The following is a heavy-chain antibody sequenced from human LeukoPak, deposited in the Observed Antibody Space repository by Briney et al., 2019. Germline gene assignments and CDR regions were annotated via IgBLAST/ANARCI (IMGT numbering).Heavy chain of an antibody. J-gene: IGHJ3*02. Sequence: SETLSLTCTVSGGSISSYYWSWIRQPPGKGLEWIGYIYYSGSTNYNPSLKSRVTISVDTSRNQFSLKLSSVTAADTAVYYCARAVPSLDAFDIWGQGTMVTVSS. D-gene: IGHD3-16*01. CDR1: GGSISSYY. V-gene: IGHV4-59*01. CDR2: IYYSGST. CDR3: ARAVPSLDAFDI.